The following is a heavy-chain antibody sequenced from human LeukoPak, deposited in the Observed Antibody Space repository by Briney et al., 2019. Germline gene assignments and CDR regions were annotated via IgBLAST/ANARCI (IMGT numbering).Heavy chain of an antibody. D-gene: IGHD3-10*01. J-gene: IGHJ5*02. V-gene: IGHV4-30-4*01. CDR3: ARGATTMARGVIINWFDP. Sequence: PSQTLSLTCTVSGGSISSGDYYWSWIRQPPGKGLEWIGYIYYSGSTYYNPSLKSRVTISVDTSKNQFSLKLSSVTAADTAVYYCARGATTMARGVIINWFDPWGQGTLVTVSS. CDR1: GGSISSGDYY. CDR2: IYYSGST.